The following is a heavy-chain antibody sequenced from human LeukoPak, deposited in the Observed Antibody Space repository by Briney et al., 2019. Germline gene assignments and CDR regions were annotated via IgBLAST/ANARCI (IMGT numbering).Heavy chain of an antibody. V-gene: IGHV4-4*07. CDR2: IYTTGTT. Sequence: PSETLSLTCTVSTGSINSYYWGWVRQPAGKGLEWVGRIYTTGTTNYSPSLKSRLSMSVDTSKNQLSLTFYCGRQGYTASYYFLDYWSQGTLVTVSS. CDR3: LDY. D-gene: IGHD1-26*01. CDR1: TGSINSYY. J-gene: IGHJ4*02.